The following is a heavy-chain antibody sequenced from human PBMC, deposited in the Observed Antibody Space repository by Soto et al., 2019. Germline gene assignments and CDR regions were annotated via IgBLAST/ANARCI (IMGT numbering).Heavy chain of an antibody. CDR2: VNPNNGDT. J-gene: IGHJ4*02. D-gene: IGHD3-10*01. Sequence: QVQLVQSGAELKKPGASVKVSCKASGYTFSNYDMNWVRQATGQGPEWIGWVNPNNGDTGYAQKFQGRVTLTTDISTPTAYMELTSLRSEDTAIYYCAKVSRKGSAIDFDYWGQGPRVTVSS. CDR1: GYTFSNYD. V-gene: IGHV1-8*01. CDR3: AKVSRKGSAIDFDY.